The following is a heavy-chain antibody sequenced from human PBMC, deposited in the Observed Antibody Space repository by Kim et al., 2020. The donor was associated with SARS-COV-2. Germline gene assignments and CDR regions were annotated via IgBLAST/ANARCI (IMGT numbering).Heavy chain of an antibody. CDR1: GFTFSSYS. CDR2: ISSSSSYI. V-gene: IGHV3-21*01. CDR3: ARDQLTSGWLVYY. J-gene: IGHJ4*02. Sequence: GGSLRLSCAASGFTFSSYSMNWVRQAPGKGLEWVSSISSSSSYIYYADSVKGRFTISRDNAKNSLYLQMNSLRAEDTAVYYCARDQLTSGWLVYYWGQGTLVTVSS. D-gene: IGHD6-19*01.